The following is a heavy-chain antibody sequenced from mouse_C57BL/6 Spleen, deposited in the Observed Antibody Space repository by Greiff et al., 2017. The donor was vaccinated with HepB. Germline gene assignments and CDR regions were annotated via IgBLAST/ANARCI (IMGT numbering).Heavy chain of an antibody. CDR3: ARSGYYGSYYAMDY. CDR1: GYAFSSYW. CDR2: IYPGDGDT. V-gene: IGHV1-80*01. D-gene: IGHD1-1*01. Sequence: QVQLQQSGAELVKPGASVKISCKASGYAFSSYWMNWVKQRPGKGLEWIGQIYPGDGDTNYNGKFKGKATLTADKSSSTAYMQLSSLTSEDSAVYFCARSGYYGSYYAMDYWGQGTSVTVSS. J-gene: IGHJ4*01.